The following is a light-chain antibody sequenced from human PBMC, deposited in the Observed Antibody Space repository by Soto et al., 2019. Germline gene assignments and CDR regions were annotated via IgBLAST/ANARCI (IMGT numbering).Light chain of an antibody. CDR1: QSVSSY. CDR2: DAS. CDR3: QQRSNWPKK. Sequence: EIVLTQSPATLSLSPGERATLSCRASQSVSSYLAWYQQKPGQAPRLLIYDASNRATGIPARFSGSGSGTDFTLTITSLEPKDFAVYYCQQRSNWPKKFGQGTKVNIK. J-gene: IGKJ1*01. V-gene: IGKV3-11*01.